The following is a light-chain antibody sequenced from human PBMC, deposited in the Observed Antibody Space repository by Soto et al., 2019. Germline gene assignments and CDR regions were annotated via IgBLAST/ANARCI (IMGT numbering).Light chain of an antibody. CDR1: QSISSNY. Sequence: EIVLTQSPGTLCLSPGERATLSCRASQSISSNYLAWYQQKPGQAPRLLIYGASSRATGIPDRFSGSGSGTDFTLTISRLEHEDLAVYYCQQYGTLGQGTKVDIK. CDR2: GAS. J-gene: IGKJ1*01. V-gene: IGKV3-20*01. CDR3: QQYGT.